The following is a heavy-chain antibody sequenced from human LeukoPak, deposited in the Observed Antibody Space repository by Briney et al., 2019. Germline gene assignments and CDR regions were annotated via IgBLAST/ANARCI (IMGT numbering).Heavy chain of an antibody. CDR1: GGSFSGYY. V-gene: IGHV4-34*01. CDR3: ARGSQSLGYCSGGSCRAKIFDY. CDR2: INHSGST. Sequence: SETLSLTCAVYGGSFSGYYWSWIRQPPGKGLEWIGEINHSGSTNYNPSLKSRVTISVDTSKNQFSLKLSSVTAADTAVYYCARGSQSLGYCSGGSCRAKIFDYWGQGTLVTVPS. J-gene: IGHJ4*02. D-gene: IGHD2-15*01.